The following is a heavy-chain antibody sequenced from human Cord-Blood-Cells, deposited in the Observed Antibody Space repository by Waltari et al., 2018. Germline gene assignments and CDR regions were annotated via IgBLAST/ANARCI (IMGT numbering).Heavy chain of an antibody. CDR3: AGSGSYYAFDI. D-gene: IGHD1-26*01. J-gene: IGHJ3*02. Sequence: QVQLQQWGAGLLKPSETLSLTCAVYGGSFSGYYWSWIRQPPGKGLEWIGEINHSGSTNYNPSLKSRVTISVDTSKNQFSLKLSSVTAADTAVYYCAGSGSYYAFDIWGQGTMVTVSS. CDR2: INHSGST. V-gene: IGHV4-34*01. CDR1: GGSFSGYY.